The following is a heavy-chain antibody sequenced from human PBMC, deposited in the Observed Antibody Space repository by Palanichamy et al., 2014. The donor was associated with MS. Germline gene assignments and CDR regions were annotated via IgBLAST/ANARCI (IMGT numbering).Heavy chain of an antibody. CDR1: GFTVSSNY. J-gene: IGHJ4*02. V-gene: IGHV3-53*01. CDR2: IYSDGTT. D-gene: IGHD3-3*01. CDR3: ARDSSGGVCDY. Sequence: EVQLVESGGGLIQPGGSLGLSCAASGFTVSSNYMSWVRQAPGKGLEWVSIIYSDGTTYYADSLKGRFTISRDNSKNTLYLQMSSLRADDTAVYYCARDSSGGVCDYWGQGTLVTVSS.